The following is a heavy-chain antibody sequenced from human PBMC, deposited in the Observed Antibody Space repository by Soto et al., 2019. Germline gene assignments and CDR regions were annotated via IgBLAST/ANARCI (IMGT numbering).Heavy chain of an antibody. CDR1: GGSISSYY. CDR3: ARARGINRSFEY. Sequence: SETLSLTCTVSGGSISSYYWSWIRQPPGKGLEWIGYIYYSGSTNYNPSLMSRVTISVDTSKNQFSLKLNSVTAADTAVYYCARARGINRSFEYWGLGTLVTVS. J-gene: IGHJ4*02. CDR2: IYYSGST. V-gene: IGHV4-59*01. D-gene: IGHD6-13*01.